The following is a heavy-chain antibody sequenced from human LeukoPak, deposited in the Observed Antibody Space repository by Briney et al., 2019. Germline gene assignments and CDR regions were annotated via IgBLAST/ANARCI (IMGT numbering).Heavy chain of an antibody. V-gene: IGHV3-64*01. CDR3: ARDPSVGGFSGSELDF. Sequence: GGSLRLSCAGSGFTFSQYFMHWVRQAPGKGLEYLSVISYNGEQTYYSKSVTGRFTISRDNSKNMLYLQMGSLRPEDTVVYFCARDPSVGGFSGSELDFWGQGTLVTVSS. CDR1: GFTFSQYF. CDR2: ISYNGEQT. J-gene: IGHJ4*02. D-gene: IGHD3-22*01.